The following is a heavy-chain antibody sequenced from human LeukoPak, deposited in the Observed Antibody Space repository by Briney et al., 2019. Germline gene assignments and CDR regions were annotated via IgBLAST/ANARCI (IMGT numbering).Heavy chain of an antibody. CDR2: IYTSGST. CDR1: GGSISSYY. V-gene: IGHV4-4*07. J-gene: IGHJ2*01. Sequence: PSETLSLTCTVPGGSISSYYWSWIRQPAGKGLEWIGRIYTSGSTNYNPSLKSRVTMSVDTSKNQFSLKLSSVTAADTAVYYCARAYYYGPLGWYFDLWGRGTLVTVSS. D-gene: IGHD3-10*01. CDR3: ARAYYYGPLGWYFDL.